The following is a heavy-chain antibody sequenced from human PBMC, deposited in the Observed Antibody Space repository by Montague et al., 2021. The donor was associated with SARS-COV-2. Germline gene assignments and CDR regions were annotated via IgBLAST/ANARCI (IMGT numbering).Heavy chain of an antibody. J-gene: IGHJ3*02. V-gene: IGHV3-9*01. CDR3: AKFPQRNYDILIDDAFDI. CDR2: ISWNSGSI. Sequence: SLRLSCAASGFTFDDYAMHWVRQAPGKGLEWVSGISWNSGSIGYADSVKGRFTISRGNAKNSLYLQMNSLRAEDTALYYCAKFPQRNYDILIDDAFDIWGQGTMVTVSS. D-gene: IGHD3-9*01. CDR1: GFTFDDYA.